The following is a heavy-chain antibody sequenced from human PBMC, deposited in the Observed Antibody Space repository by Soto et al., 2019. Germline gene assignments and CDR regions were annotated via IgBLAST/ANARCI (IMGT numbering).Heavy chain of an antibody. J-gene: IGHJ5*02. CDR3: AREKRPPYNWFDP. V-gene: IGHV1-69*06. CDR2: IIPIFGTA. CDR1: GGTFSSYA. D-gene: IGHD1-1*01. Sequence: SVKVSCKASGGTFSSYAISWVRQAPGQGLEWMGGIIPIFGTANYAQKFQGRVTITADKSTSTAYMELSSLRSEDTAVYYCAREKRPPYNWFDPWGQGTLVTVSS.